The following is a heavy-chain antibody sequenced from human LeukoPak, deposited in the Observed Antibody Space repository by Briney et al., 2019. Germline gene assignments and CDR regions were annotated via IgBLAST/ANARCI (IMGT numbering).Heavy chain of an antibody. CDR3: ARGPPPDFDY. CDR1: GDSFSSYY. CDR2: IHPSGST. Sequence: NASETLSLTCTVSGDSFSSYYWSWIRQPAGKGLEWIGRIHPSGSTNYNPSLKSRVTLSVDTSKNQFSLKLSSVTAADTAVYYCARGPPPDFDYWGRGTLVTVSS. V-gene: IGHV4-4*07. J-gene: IGHJ4*02.